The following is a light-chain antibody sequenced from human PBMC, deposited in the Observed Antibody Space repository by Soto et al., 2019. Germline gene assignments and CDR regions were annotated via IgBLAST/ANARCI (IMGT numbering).Light chain of an antibody. CDR1: QSVSSN. V-gene: IGKV3-15*01. CDR3: QQYNNWPPAYT. J-gene: IGKJ2*01. CDR2: GAS. Sequence: EIVMTQSPATLSVSPGERATLSCSASQSVSSNLAWYQQKPGQAPRLRIYGASTRATGIPARFSGSGSGTEFTLTISSLQSEAFAVYYCQQYNNWPPAYTFGQGTKLEIK.